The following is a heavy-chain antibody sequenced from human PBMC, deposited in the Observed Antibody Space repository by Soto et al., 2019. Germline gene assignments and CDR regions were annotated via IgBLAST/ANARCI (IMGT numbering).Heavy chain of an antibody. D-gene: IGHD3-16*02. CDR3: AIDRGSGDYVWGSYPFDY. CDR2: ISSNGGST. V-gene: IGHV3-64*01. Sequence: GGSLRLSCAASGFTFSSYAMHWVRQAPGKGLEYVSAISSNGGSTYYANSVKGRFTISRDNSKNTLYLQMGSLRAEDMAVYYCAIDRGSGDYVWGSYPFDYWGQGTLVTVSS. J-gene: IGHJ4*02. CDR1: GFTFSSYA.